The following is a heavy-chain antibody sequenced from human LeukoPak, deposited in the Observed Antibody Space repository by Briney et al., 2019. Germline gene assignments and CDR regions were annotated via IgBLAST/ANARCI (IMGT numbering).Heavy chain of an antibody. Sequence: ASVKVSCKASGYTFTSYAMNWVRQAPGQGLEWMGWINTNTGNPTYAQGFTGRFVFSLDTSVSSAYLQTSSLKAEDTAVYYCARVAAADYFDYWGQGTLVTVSS. D-gene: IGHD6-13*01. J-gene: IGHJ4*02. V-gene: IGHV7-4-1*02. CDR2: INTNTGNP. CDR3: ARVAAADYFDY. CDR1: GYTFTSYA.